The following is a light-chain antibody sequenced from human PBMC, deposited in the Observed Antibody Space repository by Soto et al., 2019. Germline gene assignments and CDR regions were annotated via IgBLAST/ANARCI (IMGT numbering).Light chain of an antibody. CDR1: QGISSY. CDR2: AAS. Sequence: AIRVTQYPSSLSASTGDRVTITCRASQGISSYLAWYQQKPGKAPKLLIYAASTLQSGVPSRFSGSGSGTDFTLTISCLQSEDFATYYCRQYYSYPPWTFGQGTKVDIK. J-gene: IGKJ1*01. V-gene: IGKV1-8*01. CDR3: RQYYSYPPWT.